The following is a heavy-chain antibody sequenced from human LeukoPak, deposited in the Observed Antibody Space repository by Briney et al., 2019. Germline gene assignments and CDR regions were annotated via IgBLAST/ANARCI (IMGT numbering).Heavy chain of an antibody. CDR1: EFSVGSNY. V-gene: IGHV3-74*01. CDR3: AGHHQAYSRTY. Sequence: PGGSLRLSCAASEFSVGSNYMTWVRQAPGKGLEWVSRISTDGSSTTYADSVKGRFTISRDNAKNTLFLQMNSLRAEDTAVYYCAGHHQAYSRTYWGQGTLVTVSS. J-gene: IGHJ4*02. CDR2: ISTDGSST. D-gene: IGHD6-13*01.